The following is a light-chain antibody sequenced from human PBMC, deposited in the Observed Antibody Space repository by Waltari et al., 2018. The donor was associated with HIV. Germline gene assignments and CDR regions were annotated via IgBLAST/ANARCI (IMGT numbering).Light chain of an antibody. V-gene: IGKV1-33*01. CDR1: QDISNF. CDR2: DAS. Sequence: DIQLTQSPASLSAPVGDSVTITCQATQDISNFLDWYHQRPGKAPKLLIYDASELETGVPSRFSGSAYATDFTFTISSLQPEDSGTYYCQQYDDVPYTFGQGTKLEIK. J-gene: IGKJ2*01. CDR3: QQYDDVPYT.